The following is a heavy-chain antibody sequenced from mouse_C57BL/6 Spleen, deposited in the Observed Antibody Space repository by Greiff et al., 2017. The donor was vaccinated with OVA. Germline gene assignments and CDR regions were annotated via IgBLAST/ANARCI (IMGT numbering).Heavy chain of an antibody. Sequence: EVQLQQSGPELVKPGASVKISCKASGYTFTDYYMNWVKQSHGKSLEWIGDINPNNGGTSYNQKFKGKATLTVDKSSSTAYMELRSLTSEDSAVYYCARGELLRYWYVDVWGKGTTVTVSS. CDR2: INPNNGGT. CDR3: ARGELLRYWYVDV. V-gene: IGHV1-26*01. CDR1: GYTFTDYY. D-gene: IGHD1-1*01. J-gene: IGHJ1*03.